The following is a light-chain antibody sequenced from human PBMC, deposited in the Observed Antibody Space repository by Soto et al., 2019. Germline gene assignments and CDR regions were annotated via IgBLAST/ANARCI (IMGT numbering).Light chain of an antibody. V-gene: IGLV2-23*01. J-gene: IGLJ1*01. CDR2: EGT. CDR1: SSDVGSYNL. Sequence: QSVLTQPVSVSGSPGQSITISCTGTSSDVGSYNLVSWYQQHPGKAPKLMIYEGTKRPSGVSDRFSGSRSGNTASLTISGPQAEDEADYYCCSYASSSTYVFGTGTKVTVL. CDR3: CSYASSSTYV.